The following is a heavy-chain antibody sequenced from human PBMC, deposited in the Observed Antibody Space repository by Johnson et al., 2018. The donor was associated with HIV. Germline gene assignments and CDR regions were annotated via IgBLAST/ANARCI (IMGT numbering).Heavy chain of an antibody. CDR1: GFTFSSYP. Sequence: QVQLVESGGGVVQPGRSLRLSCAASGFTFSSYPMHWVRQAPGKGLEWVAVISYDGSNRYSADSVKGRFTISRDNSTNTLYLQMNSLRAEETAVYYCARVKQQVVRVGSDAFDIWGQGTMVTVSS. J-gene: IGHJ3*02. CDR2: ISYDGSNR. D-gene: IGHD6-13*01. CDR3: ARVKQQVVRVGSDAFDI. V-gene: IGHV3-30*04.